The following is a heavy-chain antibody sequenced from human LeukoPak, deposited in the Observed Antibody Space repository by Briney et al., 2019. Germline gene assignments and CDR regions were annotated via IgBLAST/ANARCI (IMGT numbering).Heavy chain of an antibody. V-gene: IGHV3-74*01. CDR3: ARVSGAAAATGGYFDY. D-gene: IGHD6-13*01. Sequence: GGSLRLSCAASGFTFSSYWMHWVRQAPGKGLVWVSRINSDGSSTSYADSVKGRFTISRDNSKNTLYLQTNSLRTEDTAIYYCARVSGAAAATGGYFDYWGQGTLVTVSS. CDR1: GFTFSSYW. J-gene: IGHJ4*02. CDR2: INSDGSST.